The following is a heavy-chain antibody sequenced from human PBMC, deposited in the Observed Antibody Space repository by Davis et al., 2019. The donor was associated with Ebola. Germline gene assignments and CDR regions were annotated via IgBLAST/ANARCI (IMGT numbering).Heavy chain of an antibody. CDR3: ATGDWGPTFAY. V-gene: IGHV3-11*01. CDR1: QFTFSAYY. D-gene: IGHD2-21*01. Sequence: PGGPLRLSCPPPQFTFSAYYMSWIRQPPGKGLEWILYISSSGSSIDYADSVKGRFTISRDNSKNSLYLQMNSLRAEDTAVYYCATGDWGPTFAYWGPGTLVTVSS. CDR2: ISSSGSSI. J-gene: IGHJ4*02.